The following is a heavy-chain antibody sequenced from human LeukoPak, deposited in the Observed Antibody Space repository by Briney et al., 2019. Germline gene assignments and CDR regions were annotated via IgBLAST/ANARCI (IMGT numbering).Heavy chain of an antibody. Sequence: GGSLRLSCAASGFTFSSYWMHWVRQAPGKGLVWVSRITTDGSVTHYADSVKGRFTISRDNAKNTLYLQMNSLRAEDTAVYYCACSGYYYHYDYWSQGTLVTVSS. CDR3: ACSGYYYHYDY. V-gene: IGHV3-74*01. J-gene: IGHJ4*02. CDR2: ITTDGSVT. CDR1: GFTFSSYW. D-gene: IGHD3-22*01.